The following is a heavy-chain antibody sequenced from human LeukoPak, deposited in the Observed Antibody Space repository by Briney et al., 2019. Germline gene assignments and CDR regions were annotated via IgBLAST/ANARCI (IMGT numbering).Heavy chain of an antibody. J-gene: IGHJ4*02. CDR1: GFTFSSYG. Sequence: PGRSLRLSCAASGFTFSSYGMHWVRQAPGKGLEWVAVIWYDGSNKYYADSVKGRFTISRDNSKNTLYLRMNSLRAEDTAVYYCARERQGIAEAGYFDYWGQGTLVTVSP. CDR3: ARERQGIAEAGYFDY. CDR2: IWYDGSNK. V-gene: IGHV3-33*01. D-gene: IGHD6-19*01.